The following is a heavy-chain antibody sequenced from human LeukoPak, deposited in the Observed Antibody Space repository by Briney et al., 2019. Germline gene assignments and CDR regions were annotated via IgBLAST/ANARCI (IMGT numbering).Heavy chain of an antibody. CDR1: GYTFTSYT. D-gene: IGHD2-2*01. CDR3: ARSPYRLLWLGYYFDY. Sequence: ASVKVSCKASGYTFTSYTMNWVRQAPGQGLEWMGWINTNTGNPTYAQGFTGRFVFSLDTSVSTAYLQISSLKAEDTAVYYCARSPYRLLWLGYYFDYWGQGTLVTVSS. V-gene: IGHV7-4-1*02. J-gene: IGHJ4*02. CDR2: INTNTGNP.